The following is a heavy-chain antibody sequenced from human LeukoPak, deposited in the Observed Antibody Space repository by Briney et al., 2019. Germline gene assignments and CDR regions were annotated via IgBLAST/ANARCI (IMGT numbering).Heavy chain of an antibody. CDR1: GFTFSSYA. CDR3: AIPYYYGSGSYYNSPFDY. CDR2: ISGSGGST. D-gene: IGHD3-10*01. Sequence: GGSLRLSCAASGFTFSSYAMSWVRQAPGKGLEWVSAISGSGGSTYYADSVKGRFTISRDNSKNTLYLQMNSLRAEDTAVYYCAIPYYYGSGSYYNSPFDYWGQGTLVTVSS. J-gene: IGHJ4*02. V-gene: IGHV3-23*01.